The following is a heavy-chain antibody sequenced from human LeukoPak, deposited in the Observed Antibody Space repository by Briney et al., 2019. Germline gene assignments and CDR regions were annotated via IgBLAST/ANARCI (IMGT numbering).Heavy chain of an antibody. V-gene: IGHV3-23*01. CDR2: FSGSGGRT. Sequence: GGSLRLSCAASGFSFSSYAMSWVRQTPGKGLERVSAFSGSGGRTYSADSVRGRSTNSRDNSKTTLYLQMNSLRAEDTAVYYCAKVLLAAVYSSSSFDYWGQGTLVTVSS. CDR1: GFSFSSYA. CDR3: AKVLLAAVYSSSSFDY. D-gene: IGHD6-6*01. J-gene: IGHJ4*02.